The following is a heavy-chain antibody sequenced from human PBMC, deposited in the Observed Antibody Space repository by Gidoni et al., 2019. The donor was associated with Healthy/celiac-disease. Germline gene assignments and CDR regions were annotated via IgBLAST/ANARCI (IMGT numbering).Heavy chain of an antibody. CDR3: ARATVVRGVGQDWFDP. V-gene: IGHV4-59*01. J-gene: IGHJ5*02. D-gene: IGHD3-10*01. CDR1: VGSISSYY. Sequence: QVQLQESGPGLVKPSETLSLTCTVPVGSISSYYWRWIRQPPGKGLEWIGYIYYSGSTNYNPSLKSRVTISVDTSKNQFSLKLSSVTAADTAVYYCARATVVRGVGQDWFDPWGQGTLVTVSS. CDR2: IYYSGST.